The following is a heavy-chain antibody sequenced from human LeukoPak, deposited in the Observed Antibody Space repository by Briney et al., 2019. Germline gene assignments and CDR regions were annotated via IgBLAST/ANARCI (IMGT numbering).Heavy chain of an antibody. CDR1: GYRFSSYW. CDR3: ARRQLVPLYYFDY. D-gene: IGHD6-13*01. Sequence: RESLKISCQGSGYRFSSYWIGWVRQLPGKGLEWMGIIYPGDSDVRYSPSFQGQVTISADKSISTAYLQWSSLKASDTAMYYCARRQLVPLYYFDYWGQGTLVTVSS. J-gene: IGHJ4*02. CDR2: IYPGDSDV. V-gene: IGHV5-51*01.